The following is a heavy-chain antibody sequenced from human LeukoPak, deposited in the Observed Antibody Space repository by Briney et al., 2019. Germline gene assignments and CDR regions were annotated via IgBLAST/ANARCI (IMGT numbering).Heavy chain of an antibody. CDR2: IYPGDSDT. CDR3: ARLTNVDTAMVTD. Sequence: GESLKISCKGSGYSFTSYWIGWVRQMPGKGLEWVGIIYPGDSDTRYSPSFQGQVTISADKSISTAYLQWSSLKASDTAMYYCARLTNVDTAMVTDWGQGTLVTVSS. V-gene: IGHV5-51*01. J-gene: IGHJ4*02. CDR1: GYSFTSYW. D-gene: IGHD5-18*01.